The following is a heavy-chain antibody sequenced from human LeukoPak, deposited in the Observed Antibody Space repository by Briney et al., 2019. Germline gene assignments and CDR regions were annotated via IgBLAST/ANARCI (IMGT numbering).Heavy chain of an antibody. V-gene: IGHV5-51*01. CDR1: GYSFTSYW. CDR2: IYPGDSDT. Sequence: GESLKISCKGSGYSFTSYWIGWVRQMPGKGLEWMGIIYPGDSDTRYSPSFQGQVTISPDKSISTAYLQWSSLKASDTAMYYCARRNVDTAMVTNWFDPWGQGTLVTVSS. J-gene: IGHJ5*02. D-gene: IGHD5-18*01. CDR3: ARRNVDTAMVTNWFDP.